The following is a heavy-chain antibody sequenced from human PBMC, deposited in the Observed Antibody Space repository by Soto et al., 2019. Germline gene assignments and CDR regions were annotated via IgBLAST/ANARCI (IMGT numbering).Heavy chain of an antibody. CDR1: GYSISSGYY. CDR3: ARSSPPVTIHDY. CDR2: IYHSGST. D-gene: IGHD4-4*01. V-gene: IGHV4-38-2*01. J-gene: IGHJ4*02. Sequence: SETLSLTCAVSGYSISSGYYWGWIRQPPGKGLEWIGSIYHSGSTYYNPSLKSRVTISVDTSKNQFSLKLSSVTAADTAVYYCARSSPPVTIHDYWGQGTLVTVSS.